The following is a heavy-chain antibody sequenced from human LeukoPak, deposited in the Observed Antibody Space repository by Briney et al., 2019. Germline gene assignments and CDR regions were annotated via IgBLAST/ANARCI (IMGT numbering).Heavy chain of an antibody. V-gene: IGHV2-5*02. CDR1: GFSLSTSGVG. J-gene: IGHJ4*02. D-gene: IGHD6-13*01. CDR3: GTLEAAAGTGGY. Sequence: ESGPTLVKPTQTLTLTCTFSGFSLSTSGVGVGWIRQPPGKALEWLALIYWDDDKRYSPSLKSRLTITKDTSKNQVVLTMTNMDPVDTATYYRGTLEAAAGTGGYWGQGALVTVSS. CDR2: IYWDDDK.